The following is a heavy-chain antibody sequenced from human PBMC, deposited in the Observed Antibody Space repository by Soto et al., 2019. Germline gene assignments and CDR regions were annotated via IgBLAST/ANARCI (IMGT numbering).Heavy chain of an antibody. CDR3: ATSSDFSVVYYFDY. CDR2: IYSTGRT. Sequence: TSETLSLTCSVSGGSISSSNGYWGWIRQPPGKGLEWIGTIYSTGRTYYNPSLKSRVTISVDTSKNQLSLRLSSVTAADTAVYYCATSSDFSVVYYFDYWGQGTLVTVSS. V-gene: IGHV4-39*01. J-gene: IGHJ4*02. D-gene: IGHD3-3*01. CDR1: GGSISSSNGY.